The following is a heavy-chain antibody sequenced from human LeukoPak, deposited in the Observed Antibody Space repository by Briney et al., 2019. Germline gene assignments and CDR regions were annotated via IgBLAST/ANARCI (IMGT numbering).Heavy chain of an antibody. Sequence: GGFLRLSCAASGFTFSSYDMNWVRQAPGKGLEWVSGISGRGGSTYYADSVKGRFTISRDNSKNTLYLQMNSLRAEDTAVYYCAKDSSTIAVAGDNAFDIWGQGTMVSVSS. J-gene: IGHJ3*02. CDR1: GFTFSSYD. CDR3: AKDSSTIAVAGDNAFDI. CDR2: ISGRGGST. V-gene: IGHV3-23*01. D-gene: IGHD6-19*01.